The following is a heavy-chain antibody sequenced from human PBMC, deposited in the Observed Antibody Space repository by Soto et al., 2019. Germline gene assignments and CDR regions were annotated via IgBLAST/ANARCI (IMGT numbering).Heavy chain of an antibody. V-gene: IGHV1-2*04. CDR3: ATGVIAAAGTHGFDY. J-gene: IGHJ4*02. CDR1: GYTFTGYY. CDR2: INPNSGGT. D-gene: IGHD6-13*01. Sequence: ASVKVSCKASGYTFTGYYMHWVRQAPGQGLEWMGWINPNSGGTNYAQKFQGWVTMTRDTSISTAYMELSRLRSDDTAVYYCATGVIAAAGTHGFDYWGQGTLVTVSS.